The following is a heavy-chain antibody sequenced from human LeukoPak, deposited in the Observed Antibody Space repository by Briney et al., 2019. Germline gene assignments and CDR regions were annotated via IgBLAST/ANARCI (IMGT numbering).Heavy chain of an antibody. CDR2: IYYSGST. CDR3: AGGVGYWYFDL. Sequence: PSETLSLTCTVSGGSISSYYWTWIRQPPGKGLKWIGYIYYSGSTNYNPSLKSRVTISVDTSKNQFSLKLSSVTAADTAVYYCAGGVGYWYFDLWGRGTLVTVSS. D-gene: IGHD3-16*01. V-gene: IGHV4-59*01. J-gene: IGHJ2*01. CDR1: GGSISSYY.